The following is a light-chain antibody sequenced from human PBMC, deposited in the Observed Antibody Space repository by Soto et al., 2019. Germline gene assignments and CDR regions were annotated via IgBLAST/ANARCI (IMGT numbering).Light chain of an antibody. CDR2: GAS. CDR1: QSVSSN. Sequence: EIVMTQSPATLSVSPGERATLSCRASQSVSSNLAWYQQKPGQAPRLLIYGASTRATGIPARFSGSGSGTEFTLTISSLASEDFAFYYCQQYSDWLTFGGGTKVEIK. CDR3: QQYSDWLT. J-gene: IGKJ4*02. V-gene: IGKV3-15*01.